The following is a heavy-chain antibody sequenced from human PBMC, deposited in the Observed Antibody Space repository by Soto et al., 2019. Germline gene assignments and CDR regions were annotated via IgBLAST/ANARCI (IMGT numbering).Heavy chain of an antibody. CDR2: IYYSGST. CDR1: GGSISSYY. V-gene: IGHV4-59*12. D-gene: IGHD6-13*01. J-gene: IGHJ5*02. CDR3: ARVFSDSSSFFDP. Sequence: SETLSLTCTVSGGSISSYYWSWIRQPPGKGLEWIGYIYYSGSTNYNPSLKSRVTISVDTSKNQFSLKLGSVTAADTAVYYCARVFSDSSSFFDPWGQGTLVTVSS.